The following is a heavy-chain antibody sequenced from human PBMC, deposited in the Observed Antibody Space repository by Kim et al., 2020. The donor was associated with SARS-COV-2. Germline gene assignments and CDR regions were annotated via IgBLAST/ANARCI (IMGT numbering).Heavy chain of an antibody. Sequence: GGSLRLSCAASGLTFSRYNMIWVRQAPGKGLEWVSSIRRITSHISYADSVRGRFPISRDNAKNSLYLHMNSLRAEDTAVYYFATGGQVPVDYLGQGTLVT. D-gene: IGHD3-16*01. J-gene: IGHJ4*02. CDR2: IRRITSHI. CDR1: GLTFSRYN. V-gene: IGHV3-21*01. CDR3: ATGGQVPVDY.